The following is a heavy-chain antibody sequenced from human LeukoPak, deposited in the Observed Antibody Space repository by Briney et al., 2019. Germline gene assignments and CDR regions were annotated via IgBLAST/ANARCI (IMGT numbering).Heavy chain of an antibody. D-gene: IGHD6-13*01. CDR2: IFYSGST. CDR3: TSSSWYFGY. Sequence: GSLRLSCAASGFTFTNYAMSWVRQPPGKALEWIGNIFYSGSTNYNPSLKSRVTISEDTSKNQFSLKLNSVTAADTAVYCATSSSWYFGYWGQGTLVTVSS. J-gene: IGHJ4*02. V-gene: IGHV4-59*01. CDR1: GFTFTNYA.